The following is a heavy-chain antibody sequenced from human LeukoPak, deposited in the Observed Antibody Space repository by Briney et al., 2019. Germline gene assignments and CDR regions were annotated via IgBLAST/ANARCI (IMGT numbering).Heavy chain of an antibody. V-gene: IGHV4-31*03. CDR1: GGSIRSGDHY. CDR2: VYYTGST. J-gene: IGHJ4*02. CDR3: ARTIYYFDS. D-gene: IGHD2/OR15-2a*01. Sequence: PSQTLSLTCTVSGGSIRSGDHYWSWIRQHPGQGLEWIAYVYYTGSTYYNPSFKSRVTISIDTSKNQFSLKLSSVTAADTALYYCARTIYYFDSWGQGTLVTVSS.